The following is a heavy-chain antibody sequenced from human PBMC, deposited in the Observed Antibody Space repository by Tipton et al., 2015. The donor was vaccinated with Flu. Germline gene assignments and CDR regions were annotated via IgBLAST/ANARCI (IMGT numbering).Heavy chain of an antibody. D-gene: IGHD3-22*01. J-gene: IGHJ4*02. CDR3: AKDRNYYDSSSEFDY. Sequence: SLRLSCAASGFTFSSYAMSWVRQAPGKGLEWVSAISGSGGSTYYADSVKGRFTISRDNSKNTLYLQMNSLRAEDTAVYYCAKDRNYYDSSSEFDYWGQGTLVTVSS. V-gene: IGHV3-23*01. CDR1: GFTFSSYA. CDR2: ISGSGGST.